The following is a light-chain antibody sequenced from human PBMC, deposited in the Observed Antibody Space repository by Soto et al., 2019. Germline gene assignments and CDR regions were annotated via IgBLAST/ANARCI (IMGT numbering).Light chain of an antibody. CDR1: QSVSNNY. V-gene: IGKV3-20*01. Sequence: EVVSTQSPFTLSLSPVEGSTLSFRASQSVSNNYLAWYQQKPGQAPRLLIYGASNRATGIPDRFSGSGSGTDFTLTISRLEPEDFAVYYCQQYGSSGTFGQGTKVDIK. J-gene: IGKJ1*01. CDR3: QQYGSSGT. CDR2: GAS.